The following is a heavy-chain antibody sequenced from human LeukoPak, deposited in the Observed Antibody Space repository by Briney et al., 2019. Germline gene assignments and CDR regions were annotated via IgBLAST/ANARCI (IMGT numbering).Heavy chain of an antibody. D-gene: IGHD2-21*02. V-gene: IGHV3-30-3*01. CDR1: GFTFSSYA. Sequence: GGSLRLSCAASGFTFSSYAMHWVRQAPGKGLEWVAVISYDGSNKYYADSVKGRFTISRDNSKNTLYLQMNSLRAEDTAVYYCARDARGAYCGGDCSPYFDYWGQGTLVTVSP. CDR3: ARDARGAYCGGDCSPYFDY. J-gene: IGHJ4*02. CDR2: ISYDGSNK.